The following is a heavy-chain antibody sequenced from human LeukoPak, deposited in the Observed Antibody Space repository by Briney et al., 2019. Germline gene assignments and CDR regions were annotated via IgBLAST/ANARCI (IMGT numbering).Heavy chain of an antibody. V-gene: IGHV4-4*02. J-gene: IGHJ6*03. Sequence: SETLSLTCAVSGGSISSSNWWSWVRQPPGKGLEWIGEIYHSGSTNYNPSLKSRVTISVDTSKNQFSLKLSSVTAADTAVYYCARYGSGSYSSYYYYMDVWGKGTTVTISS. CDR1: GGSISSSNW. D-gene: IGHD3-10*01. CDR3: ARYGSGSYSSYYYYMDV. CDR2: IYHSGST.